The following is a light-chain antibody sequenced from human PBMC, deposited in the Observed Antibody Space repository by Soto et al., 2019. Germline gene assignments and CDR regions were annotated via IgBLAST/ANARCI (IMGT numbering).Light chain of an antibody. Sequence: DIQMTQSPSTLSASVGDRVTITCRASQSISSWLAWYQQKPGKAPNLLIYKASSLESGVPSRFSGSGSGTKFTLTISSLQPDDFATYYCQQYNSYSTFGQGTKVEIK. CDR3: QQYNSYST. V-gene: IGKV1-5*03. CDR2: KAS. CDR1: QSISSW. J-gene: IGKJ1*01.